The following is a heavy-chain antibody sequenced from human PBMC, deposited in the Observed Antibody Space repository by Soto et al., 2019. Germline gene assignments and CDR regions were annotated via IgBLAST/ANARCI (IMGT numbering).Heavy chain of an antibody. CDR3: ATYYYGSGSVNWFDP. Sequence: ASVKVSCKVSGYTLTELSMHWVRQAPGKGLEWMGGFDPEDGETIYAQKFQGRVTMTEDTSTDTAYVELSSLRSEDTAVYYCATYYYGSGSVNWFDPWGQGTLVTVSS. CDR2: FDPEDGET. V-gene: IGHV1-24*01. J-gene: IGHJ5*02. CDR1: GYTLTELS. D-gene: IGHD3-10*01.